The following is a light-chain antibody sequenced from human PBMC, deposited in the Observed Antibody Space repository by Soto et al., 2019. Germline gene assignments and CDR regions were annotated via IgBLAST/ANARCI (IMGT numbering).Light chain of an antibody. V-gene: IGLV2-14*03. CDR2: DVS. J-gene: IGLJ3*02. Sequence: QSALTQPASVSGSPGQSITISCTGSSSDVGGNKYVSWYQQHPGEAPKVMIYDVSSRPSGVSDRFSGSKSGNPASLTISGLQAEDEADYYRSSFTTRNTRVFGGGTKLTVL. CDR1: SSDVGGNKY. CDR3: SSFTTRNTRV.